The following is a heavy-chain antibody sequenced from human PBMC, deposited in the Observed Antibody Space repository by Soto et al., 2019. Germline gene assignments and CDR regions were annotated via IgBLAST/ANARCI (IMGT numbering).Heavy chain of an antibody. CDR1: GYTFTSYA. J-gene: IGHJ4*02. CDR3: ARRELYYGSSGPPDY. Sequence: QVQLVQSGAEEKKPGASVKVSCKASGYTFTSYAMHWVRQAPGQRLEWMGWINAGNGNTKYSQKFQGRVTITRDTSASTAYMELSSLRSEDTAVYYCARRELYYGSSGPPDYWGQGTLVTVSS. D-gene: IGHD3-22*01. V-gene: IGHV1-3*05. CDR2: INAGNGNT.